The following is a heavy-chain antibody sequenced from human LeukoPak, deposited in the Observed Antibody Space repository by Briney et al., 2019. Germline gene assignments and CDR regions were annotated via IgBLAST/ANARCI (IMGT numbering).Heavy chain of an antibody. Sequence: KPSETLSLTCTVSGGSISSYYWSWIRQPPGKGLEWIGYIYHSGSTYYNPSLKSRVTISVDRSKNQFSLKLSSVTAADTAVYYCAREDCSSTSCYILPWGQGTLVTVSS. CDR2: IYHSGST. D-gene: IGHD2-2*02. J-gene: IGHJ5*02. CDR1: GGSISSYY. CDR3: AREDCSSTSCYILP. V-gene: IGHV4-59*12.